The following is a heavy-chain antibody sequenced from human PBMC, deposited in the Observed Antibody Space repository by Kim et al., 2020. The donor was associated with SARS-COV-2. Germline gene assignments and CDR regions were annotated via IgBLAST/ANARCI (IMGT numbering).Heavy chain of an antibody. Sequence: DSVRGRFTISKDNSENQLYLHMNSLTAEDPAMYYCAEDKDAWYSCGHLDYWGQGTMVTVSS. CDR3: AEDKDAWYSCGHLDY. J-gene: IGHJ4*02. V-gene: IGHV3-30*02. D-gene: IGHD6-19*01.